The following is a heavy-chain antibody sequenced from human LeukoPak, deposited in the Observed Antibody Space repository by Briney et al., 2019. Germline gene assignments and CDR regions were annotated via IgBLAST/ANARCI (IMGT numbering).Heavy chain of an antibody. CDR1: GFSFPSYA. Sequence: GGSLRLSCEASGFSFPSYAMMWVRQAPGKGLQWIAALTGYGGAYYAGSGEGRFIVSRDISKNTFFLQMYSLRDEDTAVYYCAKGAAAGEVDWFDPWGQGTLVTVSS. V-gene: IGHV3-23*01. CDR2: LTGYGGA. J-gene: IGHJ5*02. CDR3: AKGAAAGEVDWFDP. D-gene: IGHD6-13*01.